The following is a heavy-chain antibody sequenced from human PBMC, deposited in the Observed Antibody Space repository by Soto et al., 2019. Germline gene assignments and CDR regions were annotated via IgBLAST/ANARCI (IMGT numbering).Heavy chain of an antibody. J-gene: IGHJ4*02. CDR3: ARDFDADSRTDFDY. CDR1: GFSLSDYY. Sequence: QVLLVESGGGLVKPGGSLRLSCATSGFSLSDYYMHWIRQAPGKGLEWISYISGNGRIIQYADSAKGRFTISRDNAPNSLHLQLNSLRAEDTALYFCARDFDADSRTDFDYWGQGTLVTVSS. CDR2: ISGNGRII. D-gene: IGHD4-17*01. V-gene: IGHV3-11*01.